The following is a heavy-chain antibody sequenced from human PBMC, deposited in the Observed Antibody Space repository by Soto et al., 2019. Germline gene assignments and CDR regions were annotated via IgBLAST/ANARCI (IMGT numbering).Heavy chain of an antibody. CDR2: IYYSGST. Sequence: SETLSLTCTVSGGSVSSGSYYWSWIRQPPGKGLEWIGYIYYSGSTNYNPSLKSRVTISVDTSKNQFSLKLSSVTAADTAVYYCARGPRGPDGDYYYYGMYVWGQGTTVTVSS. D-gene: IGHD3-10*01. J-gene: IGHJ6*02. CDR3: ARGPRGPDGDYYYYGMYV. CDR1: GGSVSSGSYY. V-gene: IGHV4-61*01.